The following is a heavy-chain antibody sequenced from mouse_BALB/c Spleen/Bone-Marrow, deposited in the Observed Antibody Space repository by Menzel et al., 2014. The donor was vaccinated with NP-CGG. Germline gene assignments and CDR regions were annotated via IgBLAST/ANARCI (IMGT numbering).Heavy chain of an antibody. Sequence: VESGASVKMSCKASGYTFTDYYKDWVKQSHGESFEWIGRVNPYNGGTSYNQKFKGKATLTVDKSSSTAYMELNSLTSEDSAVYYCARGNYYGNWFAYWGQGTLVTVSA. CDR1: GYTFTDYY. J-gene: IGHJ3*01. CDR3: ARGNYYGNWFAY. CDR2: VNPYNGGT. D-gene: IGHD2-1*01. V-gene: IGHV1-19*01.